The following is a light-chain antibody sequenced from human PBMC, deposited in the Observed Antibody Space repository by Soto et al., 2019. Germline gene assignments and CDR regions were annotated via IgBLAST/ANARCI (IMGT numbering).Light chain of an antibody. V-gene: IGLV2-14*01. Sequence: QSALTQPASVSGSPGQSITIACTGTSSDVGAYNYVSWYQQHPGRAPKLVIYGVTNRPSGISRRFSGSKSGNTASLTISGLQPEDEADYYCSSYAGGTTLWVFGGGTKLTVL. CDR2: GVT. CDR3: SSYAGGTTLWV. CDR1: SSDVGAYNY. J-gene: IGLJ3*02.